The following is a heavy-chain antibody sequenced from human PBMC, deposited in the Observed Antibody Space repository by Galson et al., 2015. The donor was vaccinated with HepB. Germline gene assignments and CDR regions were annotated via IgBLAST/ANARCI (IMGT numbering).Heavy chain of an antibody. J-gene: IGHJ4*02. D-gene: IGHD3-3*01. V-gene: IGHV3-7*03. CDR1: GFTFSSYW. CDR2: IKEDGSEK. Sequence: SLRLSCAASGFTFSSYWMSWVRQAPGKGLEWVANIKEDGSEKYYVDSVKGRFTISRDNAKNSLYLQMNSLRAEDTAVYYCARNEYDFWSGYHYFDFWGQGTLVTVSS. CDR3: ARNEYDFWSGYHYFDF.